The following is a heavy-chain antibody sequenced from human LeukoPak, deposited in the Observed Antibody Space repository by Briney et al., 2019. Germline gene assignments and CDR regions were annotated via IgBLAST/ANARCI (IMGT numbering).Heavy chain of an antibody. D-gene: IGHD6-13*01. Sequence: PSETLSLTCTVSGGSISSYYWSWIRQPPGKGLEWIGYIYYSGSTNYNPSLKSRVTISVDTSKNQFSLKLSSVTAADTAVYYCARATRWQQLVFDYWGQGTLVTVSS. V-gene: IGHV4-59*08. J-gene: IGHJ4*02. CDR3: ARATRWQQLVFDY. CDR1: GGSISSYY. CDR2: IYYSGST.